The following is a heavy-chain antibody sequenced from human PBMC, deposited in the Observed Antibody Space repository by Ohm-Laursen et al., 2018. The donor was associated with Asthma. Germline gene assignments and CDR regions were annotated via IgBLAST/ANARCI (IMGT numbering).Heavy chain of an antibody. D-gene: IGHD6-19*01. J-gene: IGHJ4*02. CDR3: ARDFTKRNPIAVVSDDY. Sequence: SLRLSCAASGYTFSRYSIHWIRQAPGKGLGWVASISTASTFIYYADSVRGRFTTSRDNARNLVFLQMNSLRAEDTAVYYCARDFTKRNPIAVVSDDYWGQGTLVTVSS. CDR2: ISTASTFI. V-gene: IGHV3-21*01. CDR1: GYTFSRYS.